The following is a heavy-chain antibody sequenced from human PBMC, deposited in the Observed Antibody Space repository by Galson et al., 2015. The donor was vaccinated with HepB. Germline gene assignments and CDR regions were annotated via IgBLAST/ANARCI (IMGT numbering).Heavy chain of an antibody. CDR2: IHEDGTEK. Sequence: SLRLSCAASGFTFTRDWMSWVRQAPGKGLEWVANIHEDGTEKNYVDSVTGRFTISRDNAKNSLFLQMNSLGVEDTAVYYCAREPTADTTWGQGTLGTVSS. J-gene: IGHJ4*02. V-gene: IGHV3-7*03. CDR1: GFTFTRDW. CDR3: AREPTADTT. D-gene: IGHD5-18*01.